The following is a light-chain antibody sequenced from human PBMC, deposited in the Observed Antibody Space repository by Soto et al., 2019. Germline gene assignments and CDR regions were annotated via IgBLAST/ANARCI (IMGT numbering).Light chain of an antibody. V-gene: IGKV4-1*01. Sequence: DIVMPQSPDSLAVSLGERATFNCKSSQSVLYSSSNKNYLAWYQQKPGQPPKLLIYWASTREFGVPDRFSGSGSGTDFTLTISSLQAEDVAVYYCQQYYSTPLTFGGGTKVEIK. CDR3: QQYYSTPLT. CDR2: WAS. CDR1: QSVLYSSSNKNY. J-gene: IGKJ4*01.